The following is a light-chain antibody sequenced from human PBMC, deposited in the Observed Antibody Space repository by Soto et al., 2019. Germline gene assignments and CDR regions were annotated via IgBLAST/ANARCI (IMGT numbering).Light chain of an antibody. J-gene: IGKJ1*01. V-gene: IGKV1-12*01. CDR1: QGISSW. Sequence: DIQMTQSPSSVSASVGDRVTITCRASQGISSWLAWYQQKPGKAPNLLIFSASALHRGVPPRFSGSGSGTTFTLTVSSLQPEDFATYYCQQADSFPWTFGQGTRVEIK. CDR3: QQADSFPWT. CDR2: SAS.